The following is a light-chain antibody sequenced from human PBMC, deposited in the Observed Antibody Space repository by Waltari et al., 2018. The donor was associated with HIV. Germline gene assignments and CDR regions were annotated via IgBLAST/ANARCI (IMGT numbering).Light chain of an antibody. CDR1: PSNIETQW. Sequence: QSVLTQPPSASGTPGQTVTISCSGSPSNIETQWLYWYQQLPGTAPKLLIYRNYKRPSGVPERFSVSKSGASASLVISGLRSEDEADYYCEAWDSTLKETLFGGGTKLTVL. J-gene: IGLJ3*02. CDR3: EAWDSTLKETL. V-gene: IGLV1-47*01. CDR2: RNY.